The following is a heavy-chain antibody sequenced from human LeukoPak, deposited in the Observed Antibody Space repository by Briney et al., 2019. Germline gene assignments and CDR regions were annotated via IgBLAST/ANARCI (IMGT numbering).Heavy chain of an antibody. V-gene: IGHV3-48*01. CDR2: ISSGSSII. CDR3: AREAFCTH. D-gene: IGHD3-3*02. CDR1: GVSINNYS. Sequence: GGSLRLSCAASGVSINNYSMNWVRQAPGKGLEWVSYISSGSSIIKYADSVKGRFTISRDNAKNSLYLQMNSLRVDDTAVYYCAREAFCTHWGQGTLVTVSS. J-gene: IGHJ4*02.